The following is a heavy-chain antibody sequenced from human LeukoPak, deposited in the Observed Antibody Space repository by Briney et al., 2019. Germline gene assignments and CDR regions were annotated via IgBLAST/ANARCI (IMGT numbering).Heavy chain of an antibody. CDR3: AKGGMGSGSYYNDFDY. V-gene: IGHV3-23*01. D-gene: IGHD3-10*01. Sequence: GGSLRLSCAASGFTFSSYAMSWVRQAPGKGLEWVPAISGSGGSTYYADSVKGRFTIPRDNSKNTLYLQMNSLRAEDTAVYYCAKGGMGSGSYYNDFDYWGQGTLVTVSS. CDR1: GFTFSSYA. CDR2: ISGSGGST. J-gene: IGHJ4*02.